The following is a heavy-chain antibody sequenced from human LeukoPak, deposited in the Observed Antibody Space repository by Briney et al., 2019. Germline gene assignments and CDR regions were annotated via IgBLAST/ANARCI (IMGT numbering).Heavy chain of an antibody. CDR2: ISAYNGNT. Sequence: ASVKVSCKASGYTFTSYGISWVRQAPGQGLEWMEWISAYNGNTNYAQKLQGRVTMTTDTSTSTAYMELRSLRSDDTAVYYCASLYYYDSSPYFDYWGQGTLVTVSS. D-gene: IGHD3-22*01. V-gene: IGHV1-18*01. J-gene: IGHJ4*02. CDR3: ASLYYYDSSPYFDY. CDR1: GYTFTSYG.